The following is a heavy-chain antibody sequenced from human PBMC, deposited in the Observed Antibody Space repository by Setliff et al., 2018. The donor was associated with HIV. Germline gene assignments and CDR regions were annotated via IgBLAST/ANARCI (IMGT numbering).Heavy chain of an antibody. CDR2: MTSDSRTI. D-gene: IGHD5-12*01. V-gene: IGHV3-48*04. Sequence: PGGSLRLSCAASGFSFSTHSMHWVRQAPGKGLEWVAYMTSDSRTIYYADSVRGRFTISRDNSKNTVYLQMNSLRAEDTAVYYCGKDRTDVAATIANYWGQGTLVTVSS. CDR1: GFSFSTHS. J-gene: IGHJ4*02. CDR3: GKDRTDVAATIANY.